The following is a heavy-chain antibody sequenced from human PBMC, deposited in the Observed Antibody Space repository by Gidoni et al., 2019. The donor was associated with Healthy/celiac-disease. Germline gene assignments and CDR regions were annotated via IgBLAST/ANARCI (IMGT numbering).Heavy chain of an antibody. Sequence: QVQLQQWGAGLFKPSETLSLTCAVYGGSFSGYYWSWIRQPPGKGLEWIGEINHSGSTNYNPSLKSRVTISVDTSKNQFSLKLSSVTAADTAVYYCARCGNVLRYFDWSYYFDYWGQGTLVTVSS. CDR1: GGSFSGYY. J-gene: IGHJ4*02. V-gene: IGHV4-34*01. CDR2: INHSGST. D-gene: IGHD3-9*01. CDR3: ARCGNVLRYFDWSYYFDY.